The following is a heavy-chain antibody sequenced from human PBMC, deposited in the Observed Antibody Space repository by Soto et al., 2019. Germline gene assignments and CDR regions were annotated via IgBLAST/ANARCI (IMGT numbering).Heavy chain of an antibody. D-gene: IGHD5-12*01. CDR3: ASEMATIKSFDY. CDR2: INHSGST. Sequence: SETLSLTCAVYGGSFSGYYWSWIRQPPGKGLEWIGEINHSGSTNYNPSLKSRVTISVDTSKNQFSLKLSSVTAADTAVYYCASEMATIKSFDYWGQGTLVTVSS. J-gene: IGHJ4*02. V-gene: IGHV4-34*01. CDR1: GGSFSGYY.